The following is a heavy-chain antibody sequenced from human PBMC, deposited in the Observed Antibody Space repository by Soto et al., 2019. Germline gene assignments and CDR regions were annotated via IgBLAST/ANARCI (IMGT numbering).Heavy chain of an antibody. V-gene: IGHV3-23*01. D-gene: IGHD5-12*01. CDR1: GFTFSSYA. J-gene: IGHJ6*02. CDR2: ISGSGGST. Sequence: PGGSLRLSCAASGFTFSSYAMSWVRQAPGKGLEWVSAISGSGGSTYYADSVKGRFTISRDNSKNTLYLQMNSLRAEDTAVYYCAKDTSSGYLSGMDVWGQGTTVTVSS. CDR3: AKDTSSGYLSGMDV.